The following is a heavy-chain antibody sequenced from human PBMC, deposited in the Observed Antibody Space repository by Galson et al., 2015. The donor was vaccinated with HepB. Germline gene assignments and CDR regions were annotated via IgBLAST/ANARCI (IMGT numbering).Heavy chain of an antibody. CDR1: GFTFSSYG. J-gene: IGHJ6*02. CDR2: IWFDGSNK. D-gene: IGHD2-2*01. V-gene: IGHV3-33*01. Sequence: SLRLSCAASGFTFSSYGMHWVRQAPGKGLEWVAVIWFDGSNKYYADSVKGRFTISRDNSKNTLFLQMNSLRAEDTAVYYCARGGADGRSRSASWSSYNYYGMDVWGQGTTVTVSS. CDR3: ARGGADGRSRSASWSSYNYYGMDV.